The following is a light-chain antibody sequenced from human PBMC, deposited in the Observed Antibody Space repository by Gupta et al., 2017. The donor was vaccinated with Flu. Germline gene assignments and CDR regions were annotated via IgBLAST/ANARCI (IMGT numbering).Light chain of an antibody. CDR1: QSIRNY. V-gene: IGKV1-39*01. Sequence: DIQMARSPSSLSASVGDRVTITCRASQSIRNYLNWYQQRPGKAPRLLIYGISTLHNGVPSRFSGSGYGTDFTLTITSLQPEDFATYYCQQTSSAPRTFGQGTKVEIK. CDR2: GIS. J-gene: IGKJ1*01. CDR3: QQTSSAPRT.